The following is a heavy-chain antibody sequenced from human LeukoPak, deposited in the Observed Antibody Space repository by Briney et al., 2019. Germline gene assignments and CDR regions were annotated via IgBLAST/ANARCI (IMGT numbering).Heavy chain of an antibody. CDR1: GYTFTSYG. CDR2: ISGSGGST. CDR3: AKFGGEYYYDSSGYTDY. Sequence: GASVKVSCKASGYTFTSYGISWVRQAPGKGLEWVSAISGSGGSTYYADSVKGRFTISRDNSKNTLYLQMNSLRAEDTAVYYCAKFGGEYYYDSSGYTDYWGQGTLVTVSS. D-gene: IGHD3-22*01. V-gene: IGHV3-23*01. J-gene: IGHJ4*02.